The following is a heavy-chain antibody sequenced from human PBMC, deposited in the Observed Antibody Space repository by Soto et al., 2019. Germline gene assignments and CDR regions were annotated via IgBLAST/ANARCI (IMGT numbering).Heavy chain of an antibody. V-gene: IGHV3-23*01. D-gene: IGHD6-13*01. CDR3: AKGLLSTYSTNYYHYFDY. CDR2: ISGDSGSI. J-gene: IGHJ4*02. Sequence: GGSLRLSCAASAFTFSSYVMSWVRQTPGKGLEWVSLISGDSGSIYYTDSVKGRFTISRDNSKNTLFLQMNSLRAEDTAIYYCAKGLLSTYSTNYYHYFDYWGQGTLVTVSS. CDR1: AFTFSSYV.